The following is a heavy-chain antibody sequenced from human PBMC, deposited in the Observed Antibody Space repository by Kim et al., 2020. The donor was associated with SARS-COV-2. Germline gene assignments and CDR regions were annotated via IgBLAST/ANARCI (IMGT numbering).Heavy chain of an antibody. J-gene: IGHJ6*02. Sequence: SETLSLTCAVYGGSFSGYYWSWIRQPPGKGLEWIGEINHSGSTNYNPSLKSRVTISVDTSKNQFSLKLSFVTAADTAVYYCARGTGGGSFYYYYYGMDVWGQGTTVTVSS. V-gene: IGHV4-34*01. CDR3: ARGTGGGSFYYYYYGMDV. D-gene: IGHD2-15*01. CDR2: INHSGST. CDR1: GGSFSGYY.